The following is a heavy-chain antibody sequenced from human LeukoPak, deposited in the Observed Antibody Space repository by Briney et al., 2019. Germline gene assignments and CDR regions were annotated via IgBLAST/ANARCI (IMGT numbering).Heavy chain of an antibody. J-gene: IGHJ4*02. CDR3: ARGEWLRSWFAY. CDR1: GGSFSGYY. CDR2: INHSGST. V-gene: IGHV4-34*01. Sequence: SETLSPTCAVYGGSFSGYYWSWIRQPPGKGLEWIEEINHSGSTNYNPSLKSRVTISVDTSKNQFSLKLSSVTAADTAVYYCARGEWLRSWFAYWGQGTLVTVSS. D-gene: IGHD5-12*01.